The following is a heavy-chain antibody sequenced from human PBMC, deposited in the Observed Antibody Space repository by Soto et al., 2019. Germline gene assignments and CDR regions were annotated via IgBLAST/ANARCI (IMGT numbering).Heavy chain of an antibody. D-gene: IGHD2-15*01. CDR1: GFSVSNNY. J-gene: IGHJ4*02. Sequence: EVQLVESGGNLIQPGGSLRLSCAASGFSVSNNYMSWVRQAPGKALEWVSVIYNDGNTDYADSVKGRFTISRDTSKNTLYLQMNSLRADDTAVYYCARDDGVGTVVGFDYWGQGTLVTVSS. V-gene: IGHV3-53*01. CDR2: IYNDGNT. CDR3: ARDDGVGTVVGFDY.